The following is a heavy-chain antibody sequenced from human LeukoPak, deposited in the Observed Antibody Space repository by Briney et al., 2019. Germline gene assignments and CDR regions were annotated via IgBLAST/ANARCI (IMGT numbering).Heavy chain of an antibody. D-gene: IGHD5-12*01. V-gene: IGHV1-46*01. Sequence: ASVKVSCKASGYTFTSYYMHWVRQAPGQGLEWMGIINPSGGSTSYAQKFQGRVTMTRDMSTSTVYMELSSLRSEDTAVYYCARVFRGYSGYDDGQWLVREDYFDYWGQGTLVTVSS. CDR2: INPSGGST. CDR3: ARVFRGYSGYDDGQWLVREDYFDY. CDR1: GYTFTSYY. J-gene: IGHJ4*02.